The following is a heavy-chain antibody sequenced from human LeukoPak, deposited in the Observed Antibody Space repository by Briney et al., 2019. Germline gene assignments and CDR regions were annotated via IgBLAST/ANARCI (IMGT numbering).Heavy chain of an antibody. CDR2: IYPGDSDT. V-gene: IGHV5-51*01. CDR3: AKVVELATLTGDSYTYSYHMDV. CDR1: GYSFSTYW. Sequence: GESLKISCKGSGYSFSTYWIGWVRQMPGKGLEWMGFIYPGDSDTRYSPSLQGQVTISADKYISSAYLQWSSLKASDTAMYYCAKVVELATLTGDSYTYSYHMDVWGKGTAVTVSS. J-gene: IGHJ6*03. D-gene: IGHD5-24*01.